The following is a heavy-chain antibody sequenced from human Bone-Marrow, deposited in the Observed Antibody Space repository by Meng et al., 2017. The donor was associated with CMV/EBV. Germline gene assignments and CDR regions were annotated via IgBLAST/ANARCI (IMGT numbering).Heavy chain of an antibody. CDR3: ARGYDSSGYQDY. Sequence: ADDGKKPGTSVKVSCKASGYSFPGYYMHWVRQAPGQGLEWMGWINPNSGGTNYAQKFQGRVTMTRDTSISTAYMELSRLRSDDTAVYYCARGYDSSGYQDYWGQGTLVTVSS. CDR2: INPNSGGT. D-gene: IGHD3-22*01. V-gene: IGHV1-2*02. J-gene: IGHJ4*02. CDR1: GYSFPGYY.